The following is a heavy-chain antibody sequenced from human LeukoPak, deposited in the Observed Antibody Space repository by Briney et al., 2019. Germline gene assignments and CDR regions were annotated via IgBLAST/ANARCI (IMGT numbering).Heavy chain of an antibody. CDR3: AHYSSSWYSPDDAFDI. D-gene: IGHD6-13*01. CDR1: GFTFSDYY. V-gene: IGHV3-11*04. Sequence: PGGSLRLSCAASGFTFSDYYMSWIRQAPGKGLEWVSYISSSGSTIYYADSVKGRFTISRDNAKNSLYLQMNSLRAEDTAVYCCAHYSSSWYSPDDAFDIWGQGTMVTVSS. CDR2: ISSSGSTI. J-gene: IGHJ3*02.